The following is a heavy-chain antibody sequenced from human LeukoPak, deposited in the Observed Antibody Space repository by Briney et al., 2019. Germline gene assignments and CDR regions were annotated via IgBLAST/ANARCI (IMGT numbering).Heavy chain of an antibody. V-gene: IGHV4-39*07. CDR1: GGSISSSSYY. CDR2: IYYSGST. D-gene: IGHD5-24*01. Sequence: SETLSLTCTVSGGSISSSSYYWGWIRQPPGKGLEWIGSIYYSGSTYYNPSLKSRVTISVDTSKNQFSLKLSSVTAADTAVYYCARVSRDGYNLYYYMDVWGKGTTVTISS. J-gene: IGHJ6*03. CDR3: ARVSRDGYNLYYYMDV.